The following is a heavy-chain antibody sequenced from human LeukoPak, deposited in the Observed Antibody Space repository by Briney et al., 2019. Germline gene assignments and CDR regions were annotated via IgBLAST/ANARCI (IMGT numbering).Heavy chain of an antibody. CDR1: GFTFDDYG. CDR3: ARTPWGVRGYFDY. J-gene: IGHJ4*02. V-gene: IGHV3-20*04. D-gene: IGHD7-27*01. CDR2: INWNGGST. Sequence: GGSLRLSCAASGFTFDDYGMSWVRHAPGNGLGWVSGINWNGGSTVYADSVKGRFTISRDNAKNSLYLQMNSLRADDTALYYCARTPWGVRGYFDYWGQGTLVTVSS.